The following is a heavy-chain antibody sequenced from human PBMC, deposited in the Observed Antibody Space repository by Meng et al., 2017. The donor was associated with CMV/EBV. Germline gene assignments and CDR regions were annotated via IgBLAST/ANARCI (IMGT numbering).Heavy chain of an antibody. CDR2: IDSDGRDI. CDR3: ARGVAESLGWEMGY. D-gene: IGHD1-26*01. CDR1: GFNISRCW. V-gene: IGHV3-74*03. J-gene: IGHJ4*02. Sequence: VELVGAGVCVVRPWWSLCASCACSGFNISRCWMHWVRQAPGKGMEWVSRIDSDGRDITYADSVRGRFTISRDDAKNTLYLQMNSLRVEDTAVYYCARGVAESLGWEMGYWGQGTLVTVSS.